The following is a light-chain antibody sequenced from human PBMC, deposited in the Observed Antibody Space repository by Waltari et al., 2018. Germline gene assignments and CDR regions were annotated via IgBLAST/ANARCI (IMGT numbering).Light chain of an antibody. J-gene: IGKJ1*01. CDR1: QSISKY. Sequence: EIVLTQSPDTLSFSPGERATLSCRASQSISKYLAWYQQKPGQAPRLLIYHASSRSTGIPDRFSGSGSGTDFSLTINRLEPEDLAVYYCQHYVSLPATFGQGTKLEIK. CDR3: QHYVSLPAT. CDR2: HAS. V-gene: IGKV3-20*01.